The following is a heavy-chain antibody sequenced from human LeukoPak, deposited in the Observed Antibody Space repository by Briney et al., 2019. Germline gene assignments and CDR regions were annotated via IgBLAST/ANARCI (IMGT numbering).Heavy chain of an antibody. Sequence: PGGSLRLSCAASGFTFSSYSMNWVRQAPGKGLEWVSSISSSSSYIYYADSVKGRFTISRDNAKNSLYLQMNSLRAEGTAVYYCARPPKRDSSGYFDYWGQGTLVTVSS. J-gene: IGHJ4*02. CDR3: ARPPKRDSSGYFDY. D-gene: IGHD3-22*01. CDR2: ISSSSSYI. V-gene: IGHV3-21*01. CDR1: GFTFSSYS.